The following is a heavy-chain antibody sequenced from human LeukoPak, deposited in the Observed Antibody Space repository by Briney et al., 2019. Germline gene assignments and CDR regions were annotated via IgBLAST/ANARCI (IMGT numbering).Heavy chain of an antibody. CDR2: ISNAGNSK. CDR3: ARSEGGGPLVRGVIIKGGYYHGMDV. J-gene: IGHJ6*02. Sequence: PGGSLRLSCAASGFTFSNYDMHWVRQSPGKGLEWVAVISNAGNSKYYADSVKGRFTISRDNSKNTLNLQMNSLRPEDTAVYYCARSEGGGPLVRGVIIKGGYYHGMDVWGQGTAVIVSS. D-gene: IGHD3-10*01. CDR1: GFTFSNYD. V-gene: IGHV3-30*03.